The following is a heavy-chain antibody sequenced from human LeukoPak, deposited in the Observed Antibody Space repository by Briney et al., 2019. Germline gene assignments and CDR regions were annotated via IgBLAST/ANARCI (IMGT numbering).Heavy chain of an antibody. D-gene: IGHD3-3*01. J-gene: IGHJ4*02. CDR1: GFTVSNSF. Sequence: GGSLTLSCAASGFTVSNSFMSWVRQAPGKGVEWVAAIYGGGTTHDTDCVKGRLTISRHNPTNSLYLQMNSLRAEDTAVYYCAKEDDFWSGYPFLHYWGPGTLVTVSS. V-gene: IGHV3-53*01. CDR2: IYGGGTT. CDR3: AKEDDFWSGYPFLHY.